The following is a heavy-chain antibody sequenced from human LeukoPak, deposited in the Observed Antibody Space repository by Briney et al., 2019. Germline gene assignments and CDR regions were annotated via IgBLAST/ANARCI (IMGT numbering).Heavy chain of an antibody. Sequence: SETLSLTCTVSGGSISSYYWNWIRQPPGKGLEWIGYIYYSGSTNYNPSLKSRVTISVDTSKNQFSLKLSSVTAADTAVYYCARVYGSGSYYNGYYYYYMDVWGKGTTVTISS. D-gene: IGHD3-10*01. CDR2: IYYSGST. V-gene: IGHV4-59*08. CDR1: GGSISSYY. CDR3: ARVYGSGSYYNGYYYYYMDV. J-gene: IGHJ6*03.